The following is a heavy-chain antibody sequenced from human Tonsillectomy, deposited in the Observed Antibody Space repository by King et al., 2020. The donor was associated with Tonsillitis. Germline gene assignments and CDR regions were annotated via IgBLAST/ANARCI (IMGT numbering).Heavy chain of an antibody. CDR2: IYTSGNS. V-gene: IGHV4-4*07. D-gene: IGHD3-3*01. J-gene: IGHJ3*02. CDR3: ARDEWTDAFDI. CDR1: GGSVTDYY. Sequence: QLQESGPGLVKPSETLSLTCTVSGGSVTDYYWSWIRQPAGKGLEWIGRIYTSGNSNYNPSLNPSLKSRVTMSVDTSKNQFSLKLSSVTAADTAVYYCARDEWTDAFDIWGQGTLVTVSS.